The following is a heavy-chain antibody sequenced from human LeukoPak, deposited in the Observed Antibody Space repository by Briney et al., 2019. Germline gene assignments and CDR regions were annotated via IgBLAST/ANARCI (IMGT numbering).Heavy chain of an antibody. CDR3: AREVWGPEY. V-gene: IGHV3-7*01. D-gene: IGHD1-14*01. CDR1: GFTFTKYW. CDR2: IKQDGSDK. J-gene: IGHJ4*02. Sequence: GDSLRLSCAASGFTFTKYWMTWVRQAPGKGLEWVGNIKQDGSDKNYMDSVKGQFTISRDNTKNSVYLQMSSLGAEDTAVYYCAREVWGPEYWGQGTLVTVSS.